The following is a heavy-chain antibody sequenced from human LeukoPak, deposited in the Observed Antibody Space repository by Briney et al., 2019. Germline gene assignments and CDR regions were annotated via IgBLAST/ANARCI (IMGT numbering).Heavy chain of an antibody. CDR2: ISAYNGNT. Sequence: ASVKVSCKASGYTFTSYGISWVRQAPGQGLERMGWISAYNGNTNYAQKLQGRVTMTTDTSTSTAYMELRSLRSDDTAVYYCARGVPYGEGYYYYMDVWGKGTTVTVSS. D-gene: IGHD4-17*01. CDR1: GYTFTSYG. CDR3: ARGVPYGEGYYYYMDV. V-gene: IGHV1-18*01. J-gene: IGHJ6*03.